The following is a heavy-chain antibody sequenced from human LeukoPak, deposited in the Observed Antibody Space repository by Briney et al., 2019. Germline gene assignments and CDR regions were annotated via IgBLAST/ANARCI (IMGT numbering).Heavy chain of an antibody. D-gene: IGHD6-6*01. CDR2: ISGTGGST. Sequence: GGSLRLSCAASGITFNSYAMSWVRQAPGKGLEWVSGISGTGGSTYPADSVKGRFTISRDNSKNTLYLQMNSLRAEDTAVYYCARTRGSSSSYYYYGMDVWGQGTTVTVSS. CDR1: GITFNSYA. V-gene: IGHV3-23*01. J-gene: IGHJ6*02. CDR3: ARTRGSSSSYYYYGMDV.